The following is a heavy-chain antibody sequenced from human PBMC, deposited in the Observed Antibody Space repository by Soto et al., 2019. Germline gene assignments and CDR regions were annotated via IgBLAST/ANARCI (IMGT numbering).Heavy chain of an antibody. CDR2: ISNDGSDK. CDR1: GFTFNNYG. CDR3: AKDQGIAASHGID. D-gene: IGHD6-13*01. J-gene: IGHJ3*01. Sequence: QVQLVESGGGVVQPGRSLRLSCAASGFTFNNYGMHWVRQAPGKGLEWVATISNDGSDKYYAYSVKGRLTISRDNSKNTVYLPMNSPSAEETAVYYCAKDQGIAASHGIDWGQGTMVTVSS. V-gene: IGHV3-30*18.